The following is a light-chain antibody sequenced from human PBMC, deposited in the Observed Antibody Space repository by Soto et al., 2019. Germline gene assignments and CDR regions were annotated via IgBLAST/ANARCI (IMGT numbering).Light chain of an antibody. J-gene: IGKJ5*01. V-gene: IGKV3-20*01. CDR1: QSVGSSY. CDR3: QQYGISPPNT. CDR2: AAS. Sequence: EIVLTQSPGTLALSLGKRTTLSCRASQSVGSSYLAWYQQKPGQAPRLLIYAASSRATGVPERFSGSGSGTDFTLTISRLEPEDFAVYYCQQYGISPPNTFGQGTRLEIK.